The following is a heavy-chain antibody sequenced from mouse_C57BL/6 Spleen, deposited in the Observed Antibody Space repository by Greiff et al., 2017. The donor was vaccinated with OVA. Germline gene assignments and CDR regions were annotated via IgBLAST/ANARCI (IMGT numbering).Heavy chain of an antibody. V-gene: IGHV5-17*01. CDR2: ISSGSSTI. Sequence: VQLKESGGGLVKPGGSLKLSCAASGFTFSDYGMHWVRQAPEKGLEWVAYISSGSSTIYYADTVKGRFTISRDNAKNTLFLQMTSLRSEDTAMYYCARERADYYGSSFAMDYWGQGTSVTVSS. CDR1: GFTFSDYG. D-gene: IGHD1-1*01. CDR3: ARERADYYGSSFAMDY. J-gene: IGHJ4*01.